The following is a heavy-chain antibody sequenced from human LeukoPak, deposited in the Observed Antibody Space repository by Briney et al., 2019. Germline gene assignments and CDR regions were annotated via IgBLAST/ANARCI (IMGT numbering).Heavy chain of an antibody. J-gene: IGHJ4*02. CDR3: TTKVIRGNSGDDYDD. CDR2: ISSDGNDK. V-gene: IGHV3-30*03. D-gene: IGHD5-12*01. Sequence: PGGSPRLSCAASGVTFSSYGMHWVRQAPGKGLEWVALISSDGNDKLYGDPVKGRFTISRDDSKSTLYLQMNSLRAEDTAVYYCTTKVIRGNSGDDYDDWGQGTLVTVSS. CDR1: GVTFSSYG.